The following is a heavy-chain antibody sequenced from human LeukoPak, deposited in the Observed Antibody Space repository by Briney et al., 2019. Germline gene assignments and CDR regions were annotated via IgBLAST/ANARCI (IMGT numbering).Heavy chain of an antibody. V-gene: IGHV4-59*08. D-gene: IGHD6-13*01. CDR3: ARHLGSSSWYLFDY. CDR1: GGSIGFYY. CDR2: VYYSGST. Sequence: PSETLSLTCTVSGGSIGFYYWSWIRQAPGKTLEWIGYVYYSGSTTYNPSLKSRLTISVDTSKNQFSLRLSSVTAADTAVYYCARHLGSSSWYLFDYWGQRKLVTVSS. J-gene: IGHJ4*02.